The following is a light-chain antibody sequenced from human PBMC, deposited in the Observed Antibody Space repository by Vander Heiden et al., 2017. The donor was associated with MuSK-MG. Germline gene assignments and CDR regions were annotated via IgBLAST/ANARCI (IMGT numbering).Light chain of an antibody. J-gene: IGKJ2*01. CDR1: QGISSH. Sequence: DIQLTQSPSFLSASVGDRVTITCRASQGISSHLAWYQQKPGKAPKLLIYVASILQSGVPSRFSGSGSGTEFTLTISSLQPEDFAIYYCQHLHSYPHTFGQGTKLEIK. CDR3: QHLHSYPHT. CDR2: VAS. V-gene: IGKV1-9*01.